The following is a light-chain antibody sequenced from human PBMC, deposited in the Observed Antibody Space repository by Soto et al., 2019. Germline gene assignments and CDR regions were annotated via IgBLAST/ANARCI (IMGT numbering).Light chain of an antibody. Sequence: EIVLTQSPATLSLSPGERATLSCRASQSVSSYLAWYQQKPGQAPRLLIYDASNSATGIPARFSGSGSGTDFTLTISSLEPEDFAVYYCQQRSNWPRFGQGTKVEIK. CDR2: DAS. CDR3: QQRSNWPR. J-gene: IGKJ1*01. V-gene: IGKV3-11*01. CDR1: QSVSSY.